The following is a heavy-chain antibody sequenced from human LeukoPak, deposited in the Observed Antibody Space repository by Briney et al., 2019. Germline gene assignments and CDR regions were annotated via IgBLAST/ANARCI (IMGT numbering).Heavy chain of an antibody. J-gene: IGHJ4*02. CDR1: GFTFSSYS. CDR3: ARIVSHKGVSRTSVLGY. CDR2: ISSSSSYI. Sequence: GGSLRLSCAASGFTFSSYSMNWVRQAPGKGLEWVSSISSSSSYIYYADSVKGRFTISRDNAKNSLYLQMNSLRAEDTAVYYCARIVSHKGVSRTSVLGYWDQGTLVTVSS. V-gene: IGHV3-21*01. D-gene: IGHD2-15*01.